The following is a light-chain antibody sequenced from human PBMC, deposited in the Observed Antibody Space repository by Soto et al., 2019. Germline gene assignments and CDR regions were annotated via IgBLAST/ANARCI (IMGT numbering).Light chain of an antibody. CDR3: NSYTGSSTYV. CDR2: EVS. J-gene: IGLJ1*01. V-gene: IGLV2-18*02. CDR1: SSDVGSYNR. Sequence: QSVLTQPPSVSGSPGQSVAISCTGTSSDVGSYNRVSWYQQPPGAAPKLMIYEVSNRPSGVPDRFSGSKSGNTASLTISGLQAEDKADYYCNSYTGSSTYVFGTGTKLTVL.